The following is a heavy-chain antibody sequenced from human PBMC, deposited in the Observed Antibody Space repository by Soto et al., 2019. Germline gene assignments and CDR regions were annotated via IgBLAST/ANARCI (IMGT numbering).Heavy chain of an antibody. CDR2: IYWDDDK. Sequence: QLTLNESGPTQVKPRQTLTLTCTFSGFSLTTSGVGVGWIRQSPGTAPEWLALIYWDDDKRYSPSLKSRLTFTKDTFKNQGVLTMADLDPVDTATYYCAHRVLRAVFGLVTTTAISFDFWGQGTTVAVSS. V-gene: IGHV2-5*02. D-gene: IGHD3-3*01. CDR1: GFSLTTSGVG. J-gene: IGHJ4*02. CDR3: AHRVLRAVFGLVTTTAISFDF.